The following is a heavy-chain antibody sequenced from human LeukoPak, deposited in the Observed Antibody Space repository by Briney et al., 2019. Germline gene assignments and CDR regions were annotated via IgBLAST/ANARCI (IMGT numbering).Heavy chain of an antibody. CDR2: ISYDGSNK. CDR1: GFTFSSYG. J-gene: IGHJ3*02. V-gene: IGHV3-30*18. Sequence: GGSLRLSCAASGFTFSSYGMHWVRQAPGKGLEWVAVISYDGSNKYYADSVKGRFTISRDNSKNTLYLQMNSLRAEDTAVYYCAKDEDVRQWLALGASDIWGQGTMVTVSS. CDR3: AKDEDVRQWLALGASDI. D-gene: IGHD6-19*01.